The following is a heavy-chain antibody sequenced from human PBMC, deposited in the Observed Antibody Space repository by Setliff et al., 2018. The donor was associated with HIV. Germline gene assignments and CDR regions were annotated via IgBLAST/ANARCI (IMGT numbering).Heavy chain of an antibody. CDR1: GYSFSTYW. D-gene: IGHD3-10*01. CDR3: ARQRGIGDAFDI. V-gene: IGHV5-51*01. CDR2: IYPGDSDT. Sequence: PGESLKISCKASGYSFSTYWIGWVRQMPGQALEWMGIIYPGDSDTKYSPSFQGQVTISADKSISTTYLQWSSLKASDTAMYYCARQRGIGDAFDIWGQGTMVTV. J-gene: IGHJ3*02.